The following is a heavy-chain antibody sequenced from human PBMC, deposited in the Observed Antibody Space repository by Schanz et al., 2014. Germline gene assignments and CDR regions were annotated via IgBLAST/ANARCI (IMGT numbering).Heavy chain of an antibody. CDR1: GFPFSDYF. CDR3: AKQHIVRGVIYLNWFDS. J-gene: IGHJ5*01. V-gene: IGHV3-11*01. D-gene: IGHD3-10*01. Sequence: QVQLVDSGGGLVKPGGSLRLSCTASGFPFSDYFMAWIRQPPGRGLEWVSYIGNGGVTIYYADSVKGRFTISRDNSKNSLYLQMNSLRAEDTAVYYCAKQHIVRGVIYLNWFDSWGQGTLVTVSS. CDR2: IGNGGVTI.